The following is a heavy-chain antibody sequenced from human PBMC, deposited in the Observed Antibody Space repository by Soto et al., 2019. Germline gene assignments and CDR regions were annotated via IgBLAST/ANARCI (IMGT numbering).Heavy chain of an antibody. J-gene: IGHJ4*02. Sequence: QVQLVESGGGVVQPGRSLRLSCAGSGFTFTNYGMHWVRQAPGKGLEWVALASFDGSSRYYADSVKGRFTISRDESKNPLYLQMDRLRPADTAMYYCAKDGAPRYCSRTSCHPAGAYWGQGTLVTVSS. CDR1: GFTFTNYG. V-gene: IGHV3-30*18. D-gene: IGHD2-2*01. CDR3: AKDGAPRYCSRTSCHPAGAY. CDR2: ASFDGSSR.